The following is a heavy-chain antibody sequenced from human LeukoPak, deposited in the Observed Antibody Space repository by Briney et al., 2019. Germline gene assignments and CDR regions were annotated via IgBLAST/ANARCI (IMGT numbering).Heavy chain of an antibody. CDR2: ISGSGGST. V-gene: IGHV3-23*01. Sequence: GSLRLSCAASGFTFSSYAMTWVRQAPGKGLEWVSAISGSGGSTYYADSVQGRFTISRDNAKNSLYLQMNSLRAEDTAVYYCARYGGSYSIDYWGQGTLVTVSS. D-gene: IGHD1-26*01. J-gene: IGHJ4*02. CDR3: ARYGGSYSIDY. CDR1: GFTFSSYA.